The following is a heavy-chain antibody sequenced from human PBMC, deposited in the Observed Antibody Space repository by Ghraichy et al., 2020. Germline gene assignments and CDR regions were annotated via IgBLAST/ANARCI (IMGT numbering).Heavy chain of an antibody. Sequence: IGSIYYSGSTYYNPSLKSRVTISVDTSKNQFSLKLSSVTAADTAVYYCARQRTYYYDRSGYYYFDY. J-gene: IGHJ4*01. CDR3: ARQRTYYYDRSGYYYFDY. V-gene: IGHV4-39*01. D-gene: IGHD3-22*01. CDR2: IYYSGST.